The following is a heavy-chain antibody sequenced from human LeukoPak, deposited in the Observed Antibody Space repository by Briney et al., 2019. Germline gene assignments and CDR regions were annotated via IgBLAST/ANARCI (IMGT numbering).Heavy chain of an antibody. J-gene: IGHJ4*02. CDR3: ARDKDGYNWNFDY. CDR1: GGTFSSYA. D-gene: IGHD5-24*01. V-gene: IGHV1-69*05. CDR2: IIPIFGTA. Sequence: SVKVSCKASGGTFSSYAVSWVRQAPGQGLEWMGRIIPIFGTANYAQKFQGRVTITTDESTSTAYMELSSLRSEDTAVYYCARDKDGYNWNFDYWGQGTLVTVSS.